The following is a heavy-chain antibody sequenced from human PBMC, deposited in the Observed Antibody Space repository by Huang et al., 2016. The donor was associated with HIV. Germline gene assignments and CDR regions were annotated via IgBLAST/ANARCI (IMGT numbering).Heavy chain of an antibody. J-gene: IGHJ5*02. CDR1: GGSMSSYY. V-gene: IGHV4-59*01. Sequence: QVQLQESGPGLVKPSETLSLTCTVSGGSMSSYYWSWIRQPPGKGLEWSGYIYYSGSTNYNPSRKSRVTISVDTSKNQFSLRLSSVTAADTAVYYCASASIAARRWFDPWGQGSLVTVSS. D-gene: IGHD6-6*01. CDR2: IYYSGST. CDR3: ASASIAARRWFDP.